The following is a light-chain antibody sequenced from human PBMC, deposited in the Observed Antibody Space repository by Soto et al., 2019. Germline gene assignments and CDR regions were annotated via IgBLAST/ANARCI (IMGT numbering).Light chain of an antibody. CDR2: DAS. CDR1: QSVRSNY. J-gene: IGKJ2*01. CDR3: QQYAGSPRT. Sequence: ESVLTQSPCTLSLSPGETATLSCRASQSVRSNYLAWYQQKPGQAPRLLIYDASSRATGIPDRFSGSASDTDRSLTISRLEPADFAVYYCQQYAGSPRTFGEGNKL. V-gene: IGKV3-20*01.